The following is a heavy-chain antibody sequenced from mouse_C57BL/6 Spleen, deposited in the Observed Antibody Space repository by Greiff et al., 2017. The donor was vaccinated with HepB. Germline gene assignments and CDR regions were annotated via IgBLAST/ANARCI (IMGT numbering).Heavy chain of an antibody. CDR1: GYTFTSYW. Sequence: QVQLKQPGAELVKPGASVKMSCKASGYTFTSYWITWVKQRPGQGLEWIGDIYPGSGSTNYNEKFKSKATLTVDTSSSTAYMQLSSLTSEDSAVYYCARLDYDYDVGAMDYWGQGTSVTVSS. CDR2: IYPGSGST. J-gene: IGHJ4*01. CDR3: ARLDYDYDVGAMDY. V-gene: IGHV1-55*01. D-gene: IGHD2-4*01.